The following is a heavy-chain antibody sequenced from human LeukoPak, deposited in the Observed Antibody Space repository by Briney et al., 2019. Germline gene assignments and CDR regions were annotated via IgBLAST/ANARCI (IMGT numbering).Heavy chain of an antibody. J-gene: IGHJ5*02. Sequence: GGSLRLSXAASGFTFSSYGMHWVRQAPGKGLEWVAFIRYDGSNKYYADSVKGRFTISRDNSKNTLYLQMNSLRAEDTAVYYCAKRCSSTSCYSDPWGQGTLVTVSS. D-gene: IGHD2-2*01. CDR3: AKRCSSTSCYSDP. CDR2: IRYDGSNK. CDR1: GFTFSSYG. V-gene: IGHV3-30*02.